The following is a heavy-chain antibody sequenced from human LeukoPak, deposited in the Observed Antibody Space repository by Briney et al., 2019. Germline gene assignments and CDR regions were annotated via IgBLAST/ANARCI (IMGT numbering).Heavy chain of an antibody. J-gene: IGHJ4*02. D-gene: IGHD2-2*01. V-gene: IGHV3-33*01. Sequence: GGSLRLSCAASGFTFSSYGMHWVRQAPGKGLEWVAVIWYDGSNKYYADSVKGRFTISRDNSKNTLYLQMNSLRAEDTAVYYCARDSVPAASSLTGQQTDYWGQGTLVTVSS. CDR1: GFTFSSYG. CDR3: ARDSVPAASSLTGQQTDY. CDR2: IWYDGSNK.